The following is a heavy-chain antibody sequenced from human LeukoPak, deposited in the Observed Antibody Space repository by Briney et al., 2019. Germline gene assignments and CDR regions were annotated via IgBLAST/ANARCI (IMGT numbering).Heavy chain of an antibody. CDR3: ARDNSVGDNAWWFDP. V-gene: IGHV1-46*01. Sequence: ASVKVSCKASGYTFTGYYMHWVRQAPGQGLEWMGLINPTGGSTGYAQRFQGRVTMTRDMSTSTDYMELSSLRSEDTAIYYCARDNSVGDNAWWFDPWGQGTLVTVSS. J-gene: IGHJ5*02. CDR1: GYTFTGYY. D-gene: IGHD1-26*01. CDR2: INPTGGST.